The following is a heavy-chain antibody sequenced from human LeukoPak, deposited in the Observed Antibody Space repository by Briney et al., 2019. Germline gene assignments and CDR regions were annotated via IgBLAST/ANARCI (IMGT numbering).Heavy chain of an antibody. Sequence: AGGSLRLSCAASGFTFSSYGMHWVRQAPGKGLEWVAVIWYDGSNKYYADSVKGRFTISRDNSENTLYLQMNSLRAEDTAVYYCARDRGVSSGDYYFDYWGQGTLVTVSS. D-gene: IGHD4-17*01. J-gene: IGHJ4*02. CDR3: ARDRGVSSGDYYFDY. CDR2: IWYDGSNK. CDR1: GFTFSSYG. V-gene: IGHV3-33*01.